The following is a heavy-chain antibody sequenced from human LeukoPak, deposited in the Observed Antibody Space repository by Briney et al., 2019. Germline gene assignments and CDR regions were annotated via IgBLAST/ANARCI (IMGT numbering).Heavy chain of an antibody. CDR3: ARATFDSRGYYYEGEY. V-gene: IGHV4-59*12. J-gene: IGHJ4*02. D-gene: IGHD3-22*01. Sequence: SETLSLTCTVSGGSISNYYWSWLPQPPGKGLEGFVYLYYSGSANYNPSLKSRVTISVNTSKNQFSLKLSSVTAADTAVYYCARATFDSRGYYYEGEYWGQGTLVTVSS. CDR2: LYYSGSA. CDR1: GGSISNYY.